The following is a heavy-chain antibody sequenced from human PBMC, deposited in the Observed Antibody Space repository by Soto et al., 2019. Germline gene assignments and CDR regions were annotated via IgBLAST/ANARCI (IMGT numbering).Heavy chain of an antibody. J-gene: IGHJ6*03. CDR3: VRGTDQNTHFYMDV. V-gene: IGHV3-72*01. Sequence: EVQLVESGGGLVQPGGSLRLSCAASGFTFTDHYMDWVRQAPGKGLEWIGRIRIKPRGYTTEYAASVTGRFTISRDDSQKSVYLQMNSLKTDDTAMYCWVRGTDQNTHFYMDVWGNGIMVTVSS. CDR1: GFTFTDHY. D-gene: IGHD4-17*01. CDR2: IRIKPRGYTT.